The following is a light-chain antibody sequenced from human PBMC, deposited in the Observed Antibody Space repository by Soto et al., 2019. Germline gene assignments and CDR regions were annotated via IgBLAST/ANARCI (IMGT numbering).Light chain of an antibody. CDR1: QSVSSY. CDR3: HQRSN. CDR2: DAS. V-gene: IGKV3-11*01. J-gene: IGKJ5*01. Sequence: EIVLTQSPATLSLSPGERATLSCRASQSVSSYLAWYQQKPGQAPRLLIYDASNRATGIPARFSGSGSGTDVTLTISSLAPEDFAVYYGHQRSNFGQGTRLEIK.